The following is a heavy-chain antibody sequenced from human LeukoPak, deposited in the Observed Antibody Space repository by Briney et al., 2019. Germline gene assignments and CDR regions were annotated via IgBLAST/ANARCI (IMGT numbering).Heavy chain of an antibody. CDR2: IYHSGST. D-gene: IGHD3-10*01. V-gene: IGHV4-38-2*02. J-gene: IGHJ4*02. CDR1: GYSISNGYY. CDR3: ARDSLGPVLLWFGELGY. Sequence: SETLSLTCAVSGYSISNGYYWGWIRQPPGKGLQWIGSIYHSGSTYYNPSLKSRVTISVDTSKNQLSLKLSSVTAADTAVYYCARDSLGPVLLWFGELGYWGQGTLVTVSS.